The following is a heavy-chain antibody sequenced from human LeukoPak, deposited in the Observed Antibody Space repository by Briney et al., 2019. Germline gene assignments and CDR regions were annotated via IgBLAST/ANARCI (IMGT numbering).Heavy chain of an antibody. D-gene: IGHD6-13*01. J-gene: IGHJ4*02. CDR3: AGGKQQLATALDY. CDR1: GGSFSGYY. V-gene: IGHV4-34*01. Sequence: SETLSLTCAVYGGSFSGYYWSWIRQPPGKGLEWIGEINHSGSTNYNPSLKSRVTISVDTSKNQFSLKLSSVTAADTAVYYCAGGKQQLATALDYWGQGTLVTVSS. CDR2: INHSGST.